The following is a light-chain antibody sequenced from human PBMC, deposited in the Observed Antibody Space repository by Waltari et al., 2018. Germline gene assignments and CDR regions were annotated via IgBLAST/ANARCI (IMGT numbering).Light chain of an antibody. Sequence: DIVMTQTPLSLPVTPGEPASISCRSSQSLLHSNGNTYLHWYLQKPGQSPRLLIYKVTNRESGVPDRFSGSGSVTDFTLKISRVEPDDVGVYYCMQSTKDPRTFGQGTKVEIK. CDR1: QSLLHSNGNTY. CDR2: KVT. CDR3: MQSTKDPRT. V-gene: IGKV2D-29*02. J-gene: IGKJ1*01.